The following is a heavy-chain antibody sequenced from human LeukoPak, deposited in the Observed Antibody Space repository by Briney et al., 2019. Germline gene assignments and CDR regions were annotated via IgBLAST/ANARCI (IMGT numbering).Heavy chain of an antibody. D-gene: IGHD5-12*01. CDR2: IYYSGST. Sequence: SETLSLTCTVSGGSISSGGYYWSWIRQHPGKGLEWIGHIYYSGSTYYNPSLKSRVTISVDTSKNQFSLKLSSVTAADTAVYYCARDRGPYSGYDSYYFDYWGQGTLVTVSS. V-gene: IGHV4-31*03. CDR1: GGSISSGGYY. CDR3: ARDRGPYSGYDSYYFDY. J-gene: IGHJ4*02.